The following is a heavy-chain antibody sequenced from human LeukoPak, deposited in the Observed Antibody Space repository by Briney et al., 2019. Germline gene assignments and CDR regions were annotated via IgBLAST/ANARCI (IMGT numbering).Heavy chain of an antibody. J-gene: IGHJ4*02. D-gene: IGHD3-9*01. CDR2: ITGSDGSS. CDR1: GFTFTNYA. V-gene: IGHV3-23*01. CDR3: AKWGDYDILTGYSVPDY. Sequence: GGSLRLSCVASGFTFTNYAMSWVRQAPGKGLECVSAITGSDGSSYYADSVKGRFPISRDNSKNTLYLQVNSLRAEDTAVYYCAKWGDYDILTGYSVPDYWGQGTLVTVSS.